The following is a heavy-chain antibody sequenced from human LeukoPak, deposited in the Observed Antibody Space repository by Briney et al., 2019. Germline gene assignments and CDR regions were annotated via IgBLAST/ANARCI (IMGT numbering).Heavy chain of an antibody. CDR3: ARVSSRDGYNPRYFDY. V-gene: IGHV1-69*04. J-gene: IGHJ4*02. Sequence: ASVKVSCKASGGTFSSYAISWVRQAPGQGLEWMGRIIPILGIANYAQKFQGRVTIIADKSTSTAYMELSSLRSEDTAVYYCARVSSRDGYNPRYFDYWGQGTLVTVSS. CDR2: IIPILGIA. D-gene: IGHD5-24*01. CDR1: GGTFSSYA.